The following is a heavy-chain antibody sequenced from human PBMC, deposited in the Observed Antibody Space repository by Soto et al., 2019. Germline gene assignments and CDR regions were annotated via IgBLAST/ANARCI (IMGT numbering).Heavy chain of an antibody. CDR3: AKQRGTSGSSYYGLEV. Sequence: PLVESGGGLVTPGKSVTLSCVGSGFDFTAAWMHWVRQAPGTGLEWVGRINSRGSGGTTGYSAPVRGRFTISRDDSKDTVSLQMRSLKTEDTAVYFCAKQRGTSGSSYYGLEVWGQGSTVTVTS. J-gene: IGHJ6*01. CDR1: GFDFTAAW. CDR2: INSRGSGGTT. V-gene: IGHV3-15*07. D-gene: IGHD1-1*01.